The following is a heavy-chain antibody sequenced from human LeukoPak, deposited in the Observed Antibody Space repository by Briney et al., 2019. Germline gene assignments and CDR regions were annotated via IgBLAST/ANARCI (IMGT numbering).Heavy chain of an antibody. CDR2: IYTSGST. V-gene: IGHV4-4*07. D-gene: IGHD3-10*01. CDR1: GGSISSYY. Sequence: SETLSLTCTVSGGSISSYYWSWIRQPAGKGLEWIGRIYTSGSTNYNPSLKSRVTMSVDTSKNQFSLKLSSVTAADTAVYYCARDQSITMVRGVIITLDGMDVWGQGTTVTASS. J-gene: IGHJ6*02. CDR3: ARDQSITMVRGVIITLDGMDV.